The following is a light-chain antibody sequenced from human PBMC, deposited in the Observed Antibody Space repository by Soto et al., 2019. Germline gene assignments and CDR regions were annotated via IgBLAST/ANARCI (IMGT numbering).Light chain of an antibody. CDR2: NNN. CDR3: AAWDNSLNGVV. CDR1: GSNIGSNF. Sequence: SVLTQPPSASGTPGQRVTISCSGSGSNIGSNFVSWYQQLPRAAPKLLMYNNNQRPSGVPDRFSGSKSGTSASLAVSGLQSEDEADYYCAAWDNSLNGVVFGGGTKSPS. J-gene: IGLJ2*01. V-gene: IGLV1-44*01.